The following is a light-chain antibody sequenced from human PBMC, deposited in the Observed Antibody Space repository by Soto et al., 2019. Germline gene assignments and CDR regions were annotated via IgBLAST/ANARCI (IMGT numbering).Light chain of an antibody. CDR2: DAS. CDR3: QNRNNWTPGDA. J-gene: IGKJ4*01. Sequence: EIVLTQSPATLSLSRGDRATLSCRASQIVYSYLARYQQKPGQAPRLLIYDASNRATGIPARFICSGYGTNFTLTISSLEPDDVGVYYCQNRNNWTPGDAFGGGTKVEIK. V-gene: IGKV3-11*01. CDR1: QIVYSY.